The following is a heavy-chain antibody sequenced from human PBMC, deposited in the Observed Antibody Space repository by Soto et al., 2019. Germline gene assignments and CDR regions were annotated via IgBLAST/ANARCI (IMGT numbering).Heavy chain of an antibody. Sequence: EVQLLESEGGLVQPGGSLRLSCTASGFTFSSYAMSWVRQAPGKGLEWVSTISSGGGGTYYADSVKGRFTISRDNSKNTLCLQMNSLRSEDTAVYYCAKDWEPNYYGMDVWGQGTTVTVSS. V-gene: IGHV3-23*01. CDR2: ISSGGGGT. CDR1: GFTFSSYA. J-gene: IGHJ6*02. CDR3: AKDWEPNYYGMDV. D-gene: IGHD1-26*01.